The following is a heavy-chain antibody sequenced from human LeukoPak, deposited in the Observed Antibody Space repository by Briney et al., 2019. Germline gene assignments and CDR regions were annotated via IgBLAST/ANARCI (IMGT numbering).Heavy chain of an antibody. V-gene: IGHV3-23*01. CDR3: AKGSLGSWYFFDY. J-gene: IGHJ4*02. CDR1: GFTFSSYA. D-gene: IGHD6-13*01. CDR2: ISGSGGST. Sequence: GGSLRLSCAASGFTFSSYAMSWVRQAPGKGLEWVSAISGSGGSTYYADSVKGRFTISRDNSKNTLWLQMNSLRAEDTALYYCAKGSLGSWYFFDYWGQGTLVTVSS.